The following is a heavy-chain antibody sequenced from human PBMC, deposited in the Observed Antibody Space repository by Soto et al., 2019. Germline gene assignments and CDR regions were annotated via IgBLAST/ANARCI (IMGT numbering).Heavy chain of an antibody. D-gene: IGHD2-15*01. Sequence: PGESLKISCKGSGYSFTSYWIGWVRQMPGKGLEWMGIIYPGDSDTRYSPSFQGQVTISADKSISTAYLQWSSLKASDTAMYYCAIRLGYCSGGSCYFDYWGQGTLVTVS. J-gene: IGHJ4*02. CDR3: AIRLGYCSGGSCYFDY. CDR1: GYSFTSYW. V-gene: IGHV5-51*01. CDR2: IYPGDSDT.